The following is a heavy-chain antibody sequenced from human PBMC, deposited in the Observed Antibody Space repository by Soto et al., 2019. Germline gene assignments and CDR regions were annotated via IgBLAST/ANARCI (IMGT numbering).Heavy chain of an antibody. CDR3: ARDRLRYNWNAFPYYYYGMDV. Sequence: QVQLVESGGGVVQPGRSLRLSCAASGFTFSSYAMHWVRQAPGKGLEWVAVISYDGSNKYYADSVKGRFTISRDNSKNTVYLQMNSLRAEETAVYYCARDRLRYNWNAFPYYYYGMDVWGQGTTVTVSS. CDR2: ISYDGSNK. V-gene: IGHV3-30-3*01. D-gene: IGHD1-1*01. J-gene: IGHJ6*02. CDR1: GFTFSSYA.